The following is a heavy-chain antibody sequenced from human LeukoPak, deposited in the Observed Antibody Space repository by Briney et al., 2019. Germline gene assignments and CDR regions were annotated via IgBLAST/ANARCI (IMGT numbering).Heavy chain of an antibody. J-gene: IGHJ4*02. CDR2: INWNGGST. D-gene: IGHD3-10*01. CDR3: ARNTRSTEYYYGSGSYYSYYFDY. V-gene: IGHV3-20*04. Sequence: PGGSLRLSCAASRLTFDDYGMRWVRPAPGKGLEWVSCINWNGGSTGYVDSVKGRFAISRDNAKNSLYLQMNSLRAEDTALYYCARNTRSTEYYYGSGSYYSYYFDYWGQGTLVTVSS. CDR1: RLTFDDYG.